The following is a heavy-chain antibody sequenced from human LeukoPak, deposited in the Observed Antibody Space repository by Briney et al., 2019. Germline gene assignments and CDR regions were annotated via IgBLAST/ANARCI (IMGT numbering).Heavy chain of an antibody. D-gene: IGHD6-13*01. J-gene: IGHJ4*02. CDR2: IWYDGSNE. CDR3: ARVSSSSWWALDY. Sequence: GGSLRLSCAASGFTFSSYWMSWVRQAPGKGLEWVAVIWYDGSNEDYADSVKGRFTISRDNSKNTLYLQMNSLRAEDTAVYYCARVSSSSWWALDYWGQGTLVTVSS. CDR1: GFTFSSYW. V-gene: IGHV3-33*08.